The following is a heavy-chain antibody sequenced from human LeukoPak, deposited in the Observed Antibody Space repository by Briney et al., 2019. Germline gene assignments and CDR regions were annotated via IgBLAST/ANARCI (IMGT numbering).Heavy chain of an antibody. V-gene: IGHV4-59*01. CDR1: GGSISSYY. CDR3: ARATYYYDSSHPLFDY. D-gene: IGHD3-22*01. CDR2: IYYSGST. J-gene: IGHJ4*02. Sequence: PSETLSLTCTVSGGSISSYYWSWIRQPPGKGLEWIGYIYYSGSTNYNPSLKSRVTISVDTSKNQFSLKLSSVTAADTAVYYCARATYYYDSSHPLFDYWGQGTLVTVSS.